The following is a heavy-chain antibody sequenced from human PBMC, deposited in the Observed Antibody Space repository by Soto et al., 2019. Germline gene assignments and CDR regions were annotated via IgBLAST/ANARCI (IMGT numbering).Heavy chain of an antibody. CDR3: ARDLITGGTHLDF. CDR1: GYTFTSYA. CDR2: INAGNGNT. D-gene: IGHD3-16*01. V-gene: IGHV1-3*01. Sequence: ASVKVSCKASGYTFTSYAMHWVRQAPGQRLEWMGWINAGNGNTKYSQKFQGRVTITRDTSASTAYMELSSLRSEDTAVYYCARDLITGGTHLDFWGQGTLVTVSS. J-gene: IGHJ4*02.